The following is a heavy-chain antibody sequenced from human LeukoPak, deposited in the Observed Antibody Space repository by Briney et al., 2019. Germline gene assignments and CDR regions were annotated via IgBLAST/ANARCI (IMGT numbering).Heavy chain of an antibody. V-gene: IGHV4-39*01. D-gene: IGHD3-10*01. J-gene: IGHJ4*02. CDR3: ARRMVRGTIDY. CDR2: IYYSGST. Sequence: PSETLSLTXTVSGGSISSSSYYWGWIRQPPGKGLEWIGSIYYSGSTYYNPSLKSRVTISVDTSKNQFSLKLSSVTAADTAVYYCARRMVRGTIDYWGQGTLVTVSS. CDR1: GGSISSSSYY.